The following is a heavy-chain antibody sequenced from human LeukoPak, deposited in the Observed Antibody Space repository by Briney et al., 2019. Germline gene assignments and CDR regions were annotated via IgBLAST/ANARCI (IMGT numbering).Heavy chain of an antibody. V-gene: IGHV4-61*08. CDR2: IYYSGST. CDR3: ASLTLYDTGGYGQFDY. J-gene: IGHJ4*02. Sequence: PSETLSLTCTVSGGSISSGGYYWSWIRQHPGKGLEWIGYIYYSGSTNYNPSLKSRVILSVDTSRNQFSLKLSSVTAADTAVYYCASLTLYDTGGYGQFDYWGQGTLVTVSS. CDR1: GGSISSGGYY. D-gene: IGHD3-22*01.